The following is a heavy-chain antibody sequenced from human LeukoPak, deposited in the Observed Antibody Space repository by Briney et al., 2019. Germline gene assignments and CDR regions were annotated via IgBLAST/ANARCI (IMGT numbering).Heavy chain of an antibody. D-gene: IGHD5-24*01. CDR3: ARVIGLQNYFDY. CDR2: ISSSSSYI. V-gene: IGHV3-21*01. J-gene: IGHJ4*02. Sequence: GGSLRLSCAASGFTFSSYSMNWVRQAPGKGLEWVSSISSSSSYIYYADYGKGRLTISRDNAKNSLYLQMNSLRAEDTAVYYCARVIGLQNYFDYWGQGTLVTVSS. CDR1: GFTFSSYS.